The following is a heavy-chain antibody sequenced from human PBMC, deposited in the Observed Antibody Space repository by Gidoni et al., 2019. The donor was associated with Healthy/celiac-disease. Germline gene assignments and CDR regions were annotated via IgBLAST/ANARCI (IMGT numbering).Heavy chain of an antibody. CDR1: GFHFSSYA. J-gene: IGHJ4*02. CDR3: AKGPVRGVFDY. D-gene: IGHD3-10*01. V-gene: IGHV3-23*01. Sequence: EVRLWASGGGLVQPGGFLSLSCAASGFHFSSYAMSCVRQAPGKGLEWVSAISGSGGSTYYADSVKGRFTISRDNSKNTLYLQMNSLRAEDTAVYYCAKGPVRGVFDYWGQGTLVTVSS. CDR2: ISGSGGST.